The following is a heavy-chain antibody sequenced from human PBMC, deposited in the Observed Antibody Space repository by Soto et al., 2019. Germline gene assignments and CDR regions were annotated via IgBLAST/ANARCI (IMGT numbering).Heavy chain of an antibody. CDR1: GGSISSYY. CDR3: ARLYCSGGSCYFNWFDP. CDR2: IYYSGST. J-gene: IGHJ5*02. D-gene: IGHD2-15*01. V-gene: IGHV4-59*08. Sequence: SETLSLTCTVSGGSISSYYWSWIRQPPGKGLEWIGYIYYSGSTNYSPSLKSRVTISVDTSKNQFSLKLSSVTAADTAVYYCARLYCSGGSCYFNWFDPWGQGTLVTVSS.